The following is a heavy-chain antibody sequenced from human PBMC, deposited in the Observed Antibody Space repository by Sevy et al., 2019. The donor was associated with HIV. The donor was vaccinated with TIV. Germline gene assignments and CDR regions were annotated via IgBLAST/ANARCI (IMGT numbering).Heavy chain of an antibody. CDR1: GGSISSSSYY. V-gene: IGHV4-39*01. CDR3: ARLGGGYCSGGSCYPFDY. D-gene: IGHD2-15*01. J-gene: IGHJ4*02. CDR2: IYYSGST. Sequence: SETLSLTCTVSGGSISSSSYYWGWIRQPPGKGLEWIGSIYYSGSTYYNPSLKSRVTISVDTSKNQFSLELSSVTAADTAVYYCARLGGGYCSGGSCYPFDYWGQGTLVTVSS.